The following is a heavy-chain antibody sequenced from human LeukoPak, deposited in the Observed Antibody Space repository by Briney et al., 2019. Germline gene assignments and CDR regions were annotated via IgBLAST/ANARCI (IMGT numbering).Heavy chain of an antibody. CDR3: ARVRGRGYSYVYGAFDI. Sequence: ASVKVSCKASGYTFTGYYMHWVRQAPGQGLEWMGWINPNSGGTNYAQKFQGRVTMTRDTSISTAYMELSRLRSGDTAVYYCARVRGRGYSYVYGAFDIWGQGTMVTVSS. D-gene: IGHD5-18*01. V-gene: IGHV1-2*02. CDR2: INPNSGGT. CDR1: GYTFTGYY. J-gene: IGHJ3*02.